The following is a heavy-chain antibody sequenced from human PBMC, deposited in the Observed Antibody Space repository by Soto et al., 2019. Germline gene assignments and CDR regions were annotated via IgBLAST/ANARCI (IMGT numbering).Heavy chain of an antibody. V-gene: IGHV4-34*01. CDR3: ARGMRCRGGSCYSYYYYYGKDD. Sequence: PSETLSPTCAAYGGSFSGYYWSWIRQPPGNGLEWISEINHSGSTNYNPSLKSRVTISVDTAKNQFSLKLSSVTAADTAVYYCARGMRCRGGSCYSYYYYYGKDDWGQGTTVTVSS. CDR1: GGSFSGYY. J-gene: IGHJ6*02. CDR2: INHSGST. D-gene: IGHD2-15*01.